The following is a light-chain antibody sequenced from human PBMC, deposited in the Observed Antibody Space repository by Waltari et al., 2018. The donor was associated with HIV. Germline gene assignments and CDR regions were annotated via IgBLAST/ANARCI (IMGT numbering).Light chain of an antibody. CDR2: KDR. Sequence: SYELPQPPPVSVSPGQTLRTSRSGDVLLNKYAYFFQLQPGQAPVQVIDKDRRRPSGIPERFSASSSGTTVTLTISGVQAEDEADYFCQAADSSGSCVVFGGGTKLTVL. J-gene: IGLJ2*01. CDR1: VLLNKY. V-gene: IGLV3-25*03. CDR3: QAADSSGSCVV.